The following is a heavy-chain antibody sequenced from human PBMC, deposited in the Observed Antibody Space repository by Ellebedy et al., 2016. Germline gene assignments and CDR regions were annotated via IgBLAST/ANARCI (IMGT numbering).Heavy chain of an antibody. CDR3: ANWIQTWLH. D-gene: IGHD5-18*01. CDR1: GFSLTTSGVG. J-gene: IGHJ4*02. V-gene: IGHV2-5*05. CDR2: IFWDDEE. Sequence: SGPTLVKPTQTLTLTCTFSGFSLTTSGVGVGWVRQPPGKALEWVALIFWDDEERYGPSLRTRLTITKDTSKNQVVLTMTNMDPVDTATYYCANWIQTWLHWGQGTRVTVSS.